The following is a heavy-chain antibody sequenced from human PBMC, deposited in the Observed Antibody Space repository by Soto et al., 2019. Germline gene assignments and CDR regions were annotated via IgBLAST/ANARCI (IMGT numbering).Heavy chain of an antibody. J-gene: IGHJ4*02. V-gene: IGHV3-48*03. CDR1: GFTYSSYE. D-gene: IGHD4-4*01. Sequence: GGSLRLSCAASGFTYSSYEMNWVRQAPGKGLEWVSYISSSGSTIYYADSVKGRFTISRDNAKNSLYLQMNSLRAEDTAVYFCARVRGYSMCYFDYWGQGSLVTVSS. CDR3: ARVRGYSMCYFDY. CDR2: ISSSGSTI.